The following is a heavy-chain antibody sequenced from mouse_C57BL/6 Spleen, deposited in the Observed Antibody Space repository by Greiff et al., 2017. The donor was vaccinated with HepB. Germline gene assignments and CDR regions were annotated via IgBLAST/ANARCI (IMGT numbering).Heavy chain of an antibody. Sequence: QVQLQQPGAELVRPGSSVKLSCKASGYTFTSYWMHWVKQRPIQGLEWIGNIDPSDSETHYNQKFKDKATLTVDKSSSTAYMQLSSLTSEDSAVYYCARRYCGSSSDDVWGTGTTVSVCS. CDR1: GYTFTSYW. CDR3: ARRYCGSSSDDV. J-gene: IGHJ1*03. V-gene: IGHV1-52*01. D-gene: IGHD1-1*01. CDR2: IDPSDSET.